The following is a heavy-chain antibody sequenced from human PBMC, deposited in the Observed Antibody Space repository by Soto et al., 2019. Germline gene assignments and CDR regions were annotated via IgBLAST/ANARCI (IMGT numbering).Heavy chain of an antibody. J-gene: IGHJ4*02. CDR2: VHPSGGGS. CDR1: GYPFNTYY. D-gene: IGHD2-21*01. Sequence: ASVKVSCKSSGYPFNTYYLHWVRQAPGQGLEWMGMVHPSGGGSTYAQKFLGRVTMTMDSSTSTVFMEVTSLRSADTAVYYCARGGHIAVVNESFDSXGQ. CDR3: ARGGHIAVVNESFDS. V-gene: IGHV1-46*02.